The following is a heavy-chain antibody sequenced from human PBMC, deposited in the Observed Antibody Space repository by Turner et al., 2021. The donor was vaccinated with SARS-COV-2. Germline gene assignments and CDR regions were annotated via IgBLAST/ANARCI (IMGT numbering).Heavy chain of an antibody. CDR2: ISYDGSNK. CDR3: ARALINYCTNGVCFPFDP. V-gene: IGHV3-30-3*01. Sequence: VQLLESGGGLEQPGGSLRLSCAASGFTFSGYAMCWVRQAPGKGLEWVAVISYDGSNKYYADSVKGRFTISRDNSKNTLYLQMNSLRAEDTAVYYCARALINYCTNGVCFPFDPWGQGTLVTVSS. CDR1: GFTFSGYA. D-gene: IGHD2-8*01. J-gene: IGHJ5*02.